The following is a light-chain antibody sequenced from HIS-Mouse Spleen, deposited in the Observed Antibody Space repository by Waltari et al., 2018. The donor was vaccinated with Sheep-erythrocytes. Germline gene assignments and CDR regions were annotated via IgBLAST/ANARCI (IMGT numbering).Light chain of an antibody. J-gene: IGLJ2*01. CDR2: EGS. V-gene: IGLV2-23*03. Sequence: QSALTQPASVSGSPGQSITIPCTGTSSDVGSYNLFSCFQQHPGKAPKPMIYEGSKRPSGVSNRFSGSKSGNTASLTISGLQAEDEADYYCCSYAGSSTFHVVFGGGTKLTVL. CDR3: CSYAGSSTFHVV. CDR1: SSDVGSYNL.